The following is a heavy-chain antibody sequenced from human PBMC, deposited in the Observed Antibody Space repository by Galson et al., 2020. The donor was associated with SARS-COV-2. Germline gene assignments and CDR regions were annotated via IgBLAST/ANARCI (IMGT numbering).Heavy chain of an antibody. J-gene: IGHJ5*01. CDR3: ARDGGIMGARGTFDS. V-gene: IGHV3-30*03. CDR1: GLTFSNSG. Sequence: GGSLRLSCAASGLTFSNSGMHWVRQAPGKGLEWVAVISYDGSNKFYADSVKGRFTISRDNSKNMLYLQMNSLRAEDTAVYYCARDGGIMGARGTFDSWGQGTLVTVSS. D-gene: IGHD1-26*01. CDR2: ISYDGSNK.